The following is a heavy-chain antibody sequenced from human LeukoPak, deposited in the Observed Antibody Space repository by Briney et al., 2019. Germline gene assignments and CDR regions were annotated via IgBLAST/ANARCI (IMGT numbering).Heavy chain of an antibody. V-gene: IGHV1-24*01. CDR1: GYSLTDLS. J-gene: IGHJ4*02. CDR2: FDPEHREA. CDR3: AAGGIYSLLDY. Sequence: GASVKVSRKVSGYSLTDLSMHWVRQAPGNGLGWMGGFDPEHREAIYAQKFQGRVSMTEDTSTDTAYMELSSLRSEDTAVYYCAAGGIYSLLDYWGQGTLVTVSS. D-gene: IGHD1-26*01.